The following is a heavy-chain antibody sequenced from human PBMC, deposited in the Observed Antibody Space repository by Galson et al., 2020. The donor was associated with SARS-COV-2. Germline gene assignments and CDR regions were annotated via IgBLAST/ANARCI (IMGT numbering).Heavy chain of an antibody. V-gene: IGHV3-30*04. CDR3: ASSEHSIGWGDAFDI. J-gene: IGHJ3*02. CDR2: ISYDGRNK. CDR1: GFTFSRFA. Sequence: GESLKISCGASGFTFSRFAMHWVRQAPGTGLGRGAVISYDGRNKYYADSVSGRFTISRDNSKDTLYLPMHSLRTEDTAGYYCASSEHSIGWGDAFDIWGHETMVTVAS. D-gene: IGHD6-19*01.